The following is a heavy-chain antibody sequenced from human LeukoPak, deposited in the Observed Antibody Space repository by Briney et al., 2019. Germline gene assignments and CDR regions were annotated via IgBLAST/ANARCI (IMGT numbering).Heavy chain of an antibody. CDR3: ARDNYYFDY. CDR1: GYTFTIYL. Sequence: GASVKVSCKASGYTFTIYLIHWLRQAPGQGLEWMGWINTGSGERKYLQKFQDRVTITRDTSASTAFMELSSLRSEDTALYYCARDNYYFDYWGQGTLVTVSS. V-gene: IGHV1-3*04. J-gene: IGHJ4*02. CDR2: INTGSGER.